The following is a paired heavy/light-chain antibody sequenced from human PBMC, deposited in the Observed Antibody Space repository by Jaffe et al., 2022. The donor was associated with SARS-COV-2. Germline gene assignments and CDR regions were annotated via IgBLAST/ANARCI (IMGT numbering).Light chain of an antibody. CDR3: QQYNTYSRT. CDR1: QSINNW. V-gene: IGKV1-5*03. J-gene: IGKJ1*01. Sequence: DIQMTQSPSTLSASVGDRVTISCRASQSINNWLAWYQQKPGKAPKLLIQRASSLQSGVPSRFSGSASGTEFTLTISSLQPDDFATYYCQQYNTYSRTFGQGTKVEIK. CDR2: RAS.
Heavy chain of an antibody. CDR3: AKSDCGGDCHLLDY. Sequence: EVQLLESGGGLVQPGGSLRLSCAASGFSISNYAMSWVRQAPGKGLEWVSHISSSGVNTYYGDPVKGRFTISRDSSKNTLYLQMNSLRAEDTAVYYCAKSDCGGDCHLLDYWGQGALVTVSS. D-gene: IGHD2-21*02. CDR2: ISSSGVNT. CDR1: GFSISNYA. V-gene: IGHV3-23*01. J-gene: IGHJ4*02.